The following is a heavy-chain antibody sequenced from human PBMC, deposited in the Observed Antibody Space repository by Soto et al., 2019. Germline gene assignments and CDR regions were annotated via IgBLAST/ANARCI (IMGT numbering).Heavy chain of an antibody. CDR2: IKGDASTT. Sequence: PGGSLRLSCEASGFTFSDYWIHWVRQAPGKGLVWLSRIKGDASTTNYADSVMGRFTVSRDNARNTVYLQMNSLRAEDTAVYYCAKDGYRGYSGSGGFDYWGQGTLVTVSS. V-gene: IGHV3-74*01. CDR3: AKDGYRGYSGSGGFDY. D-gene: IGHD5-12*01. J-gene: IGHJ4*02. CDR1: GFTFSDYW.